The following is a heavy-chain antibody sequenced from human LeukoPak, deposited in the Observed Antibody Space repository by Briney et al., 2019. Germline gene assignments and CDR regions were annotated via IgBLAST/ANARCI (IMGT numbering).Heavy chain of an antibody. J-gene: IGHJ4*02. CDR1: GFTFSGHW. V-gene: IGHV3-7*01. D-gene: IGHD1-14*01. Sequence: GGSLRLSCAASGFTFSGHWMSWVRQAPGKGLEWVANINQGGSDKHYVDSVKGRFTISRDNANNLLYLQMHSLRGEDTAVYYCTRDRSRAEVDWGQGTLVTVSS. CDR2: INQGGSDK. CDR3: TRDRSRAEVD.